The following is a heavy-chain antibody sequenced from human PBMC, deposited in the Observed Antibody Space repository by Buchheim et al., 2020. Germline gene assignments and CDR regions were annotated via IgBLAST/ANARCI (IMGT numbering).Heavy chain of an antibody. V-gene: IGHV4-34*01. CDR2: INHSGST. J-gene: IGHJ4*02. CDR3: ARGMYYYDSSGNDY. CDR1: GGSFSGYY. D-gene: IGHD3-22*01. Sequence: QVQLQQWGAGLWKPSETLSLTCAVYGGSFSGYYWSWIRQPPGKGLEWIGEINHSGSTNYNPSLRSRVTISLDTSKNQFSLKLSSVTAADTAVYYCARGMYYYDSSGNDYWGQGTL.